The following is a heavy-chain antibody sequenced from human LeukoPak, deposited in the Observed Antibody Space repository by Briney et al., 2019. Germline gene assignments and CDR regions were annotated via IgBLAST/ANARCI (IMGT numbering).Heavy chain of an antibody. CDR1: GGSISSGGYY. CDR2: IYHSGST. Sequence: SETLSLTCTVSGGSISSGGYYWSWIRQPPGMGLEWIGYIYHSGSTYYNPSLKSRVTISVDTSKNQFSLKLSSVTAADAAVYYCARQGNKGCSGGSCYFIDYWGQGTLVTVSS. D-gene: IGHD2-15*01. V-gene: IGHV4-30-2*01. J-gene: IGHJ4*02. CDR3: ARQGNKGCSGGSCYFIDY.